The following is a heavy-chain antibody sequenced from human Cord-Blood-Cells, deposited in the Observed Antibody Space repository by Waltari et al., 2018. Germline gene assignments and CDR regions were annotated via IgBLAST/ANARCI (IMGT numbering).Heavy chain of an antibody. V-gene: IGHV4-38-2*01. Sequence: QVQLQESAPGLAKPSETLSLTCAVSGYSISSGYYSGWFRQPPGQGLEWIGSIYHSGSTYYNPSLKSRVTISVDTSKNQFSLKLSSVTAADTAVYYCASDSSFSLFSSSSGNDAFDIWGQGTMVTVSS. CDR3: ASDSSFSLFSSSSGNDAFDI. J-gene: IGHJ3*02. CDR2: IYHSGST. CDR1: GYSISSGYY. D-gene: IGHD6-6*01.